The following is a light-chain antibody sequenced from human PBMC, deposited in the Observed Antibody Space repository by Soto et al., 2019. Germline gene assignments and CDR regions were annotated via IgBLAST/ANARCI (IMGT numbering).Light chain of an antibody. CDR1: QSVSNN. CDR2: GAS. V-gene: IGKV3-15*01. Sequence: EIVMTQSPATLSVSPGERATLSCRASQSVSNNLAWYQKKPGQAPSLLIYGASTRATAIPARFSGSGSGTDFTLTISSLQSEDFAFYYCQQYNNWGTFGQGTRVDIK. CDR3: QQYNNWGT. J-gene: IGKJ1*01.